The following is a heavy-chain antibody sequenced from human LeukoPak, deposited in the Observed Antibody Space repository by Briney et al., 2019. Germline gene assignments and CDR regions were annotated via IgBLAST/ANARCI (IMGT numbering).Heavy chain of an antibody. V-gene: IGHV3-23*01. CDR2: ISGSGGST. J-gene: IGHJ5*02. CDR3: AKLVTTMVRGVNNWFDP. D-gene: IGHD3-10*01. Sequence: PGGSLRFSCAASGFTFSSHAMSWVRQAPGKGLEWVSGISGSGGSTYYADSVKGRFTISRDNSKSTLYLQMKSLRAEDTAVYYCAKLVTTMVRGVNNWFDPWGQGTLVTVSS. CDR1: GFTFSSHA.